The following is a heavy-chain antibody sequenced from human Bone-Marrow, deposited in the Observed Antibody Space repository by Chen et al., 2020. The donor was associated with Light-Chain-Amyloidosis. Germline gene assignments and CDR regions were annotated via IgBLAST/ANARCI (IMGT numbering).Heavy chain of an antibody. CDR3: GYCSGGSCYSRGAFDI. CDR1: GFTFSSYS. J-gene: IGHJ3*02. V-gene: IGHV3-48*02. Sequence: EVQLVESGGGLVQPGGSLRLSCAASGFTFSSYSMNWVRQAPGKGLEWVSYISSSSSTIYYADSVKGRFTISRDNAKNSLYLQMNSLRDEDTAVYYCGYCSGGSCYSRGAFDIWGQGIMVTVSS. D-gene: IGHD2-15*01. CDR2: ISSSSSTI.